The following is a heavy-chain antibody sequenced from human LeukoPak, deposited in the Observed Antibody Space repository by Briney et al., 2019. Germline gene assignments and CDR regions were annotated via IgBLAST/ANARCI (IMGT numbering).Heavy chain of an antibody. CDR1: GYTFTGYY. Sequence: ASVKVSCKASGYTFTGYYLHWVRQAPGQGLEWMGWINPNGGGTNYAQKFQGRVTMTRDTSISTAYMEVSRLRSDDTAVYYCARVGGPGYSSGWYGYWGQGTLVTVSS. D-gene: IGHD6-19*01. J-gene: IGHJ4*02. CDR2: INPNGGGT. CDR3: ARVGGPGYSSGWYGY. V-gene: IGHV1-2*02.